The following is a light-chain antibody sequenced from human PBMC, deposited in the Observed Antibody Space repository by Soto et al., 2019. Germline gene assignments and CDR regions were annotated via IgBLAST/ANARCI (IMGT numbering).Light chain of an antibody. CDR3: QQYYSYPLT. CDR2: KAS. J-gene: IGKJ1*01. Sequence: DIQMTQSPSTLSASVGARVPITCRARQSISSWLAWYQQKPGKAPKLLIYKASNLHSGVPSRFSGSGSGTEFTLTISCLQSEDFATYYCQQYYSYPLTFGQGTKVDIK. CDR1: QSISSW. V-gene: IGKV1-5*03.